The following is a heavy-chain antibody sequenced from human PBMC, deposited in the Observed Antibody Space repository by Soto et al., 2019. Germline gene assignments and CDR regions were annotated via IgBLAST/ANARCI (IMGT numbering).Heavy chain of an antibody. CDR1: GGTFSSYA. D-gene: IGHD1-1*01. V-gene: IGHV1-69*06. J-gene: IGHJ6*02. Sequence: SVKVSCKASGGTFSSYAIIWVRQAPGQGREWMGGIIPIFGTANYAQKFQGRVTITADKSTSTAYMELSSLRSEGTAVYYCARDPGNWNDGRHYYYYGMDVWGQGXTVTVYS. CDR3: ARDPGNWNDGRHYYYYGMDV. CDR2: IIPIFGTA.